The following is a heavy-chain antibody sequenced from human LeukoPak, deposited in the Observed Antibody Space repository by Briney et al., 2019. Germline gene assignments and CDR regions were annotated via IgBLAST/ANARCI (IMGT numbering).Heavy chain of an antibody. J-gene: IGHJ4*02. Sequence: GGSLRLSCAASGFTFSDYYMSWIRQAPGKGLEWVSYISSSGSTIYYADSVKGRFTISRDNAKNSLYLQMNSLRAEDTAVYYCARVPTVTTFSEWYFDYWGQGTLVTVSS. CDR2: ISSSGSTI. V-gene: IGHV3-11*01. CDR1: GFTFSDYY. D-gene: IGHD4-17*01. CDR3: ARVPTVTTFSEWYFDY.